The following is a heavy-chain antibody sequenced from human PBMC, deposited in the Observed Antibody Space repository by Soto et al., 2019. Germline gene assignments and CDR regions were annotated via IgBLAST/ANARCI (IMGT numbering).Heavy chain of an antibody. CDR3: ARELDDFWSGYRTGDFYYYYGMDV. D-gene: IGHD3-3*01. Sequence: QVQLVESGGGVVQPGRSLRLSCAASGFTFSSYAMYWVRQAPGKGLEWVAVISYDGSNKYYADSVKGRFTISRDNSKNTLYLQMNSLRAEDTAVYYCARELDDFWSGYRTGDFYYYYGMDVWGQGTTVTVSS. J-gene: IGHJ6*02. CDR1: GFTFSSYA. V-gene: IGHV3-30-3*01. CDR2: ISYDGSNK.